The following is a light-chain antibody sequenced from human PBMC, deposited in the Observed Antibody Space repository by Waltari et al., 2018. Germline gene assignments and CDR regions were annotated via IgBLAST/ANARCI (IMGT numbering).Light chain of an antibody. CDR1: SSNIGRNP. V-gene: IGLV1-44*01. CDR3: ASWDDSLSSVV. Sequence: QSVLTQPPSASGTPGQKVTIACSGSSSNIGRNPVHWYQQLPGTAPKLLIYTNSQRPSGVPDRFSGSKSGTSASLAISGLQSEHEADYYCASWDDSLSSVVFGGGTKLTVL. CDR2: TNS. J-gene: IGLJ2*01.